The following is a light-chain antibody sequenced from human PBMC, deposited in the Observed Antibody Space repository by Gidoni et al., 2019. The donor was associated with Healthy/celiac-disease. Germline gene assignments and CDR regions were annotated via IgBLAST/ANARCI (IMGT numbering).Light chain of an antibody. V-gene: IGKV3-15*01. Sequence: IVMTQPPATLSVSPAETATLSCRASQSVSSNLAWYQQKPGQHPSLLIYGASTRATGIPARIGGSGSGTEFTLTISSLQAEDFAVYYYQQYNNWPRTFGQGTKLEIK. CDR2: GAS. J-gene: IGKJ2*02. CDR1: QSVSSN. CDR3: QQYNNWPRT.